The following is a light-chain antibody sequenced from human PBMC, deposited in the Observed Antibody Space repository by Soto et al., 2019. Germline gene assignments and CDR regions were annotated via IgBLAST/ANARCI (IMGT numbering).Light chain of an antibody. CDR1: QTISSW. J-gene: IGKJ5*01. Sequence: DIQMTQSPSTLSGSVGDRVTITCRASQTISSWLAWYQQKPGKAPKLLIYDASDLETGVPSRFSGSGSGTGFTFTISSLQPEDFETYYCQQYESLPLTFGQGTRLEI. V-gene: IGKV1-33*01. CDR3: QQYESLPLT. CDR2: DAS.